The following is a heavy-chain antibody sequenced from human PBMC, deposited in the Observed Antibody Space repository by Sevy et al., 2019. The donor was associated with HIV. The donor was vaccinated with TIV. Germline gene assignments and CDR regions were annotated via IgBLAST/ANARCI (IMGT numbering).Heavy chain of an antibody. D-gene: IGHD1-26*01. CDR2: ISGSSSTI. V-gene: IGHV3-11*01. CDR1: GFTFSNHY. CDR3: ATGRGGLAESFFQN. J-gene: IGHJ4*01. Sequence: GGSLRLSCVASGFTFSNHYMNWIRQAPGKGLEYIAHISGSSSTIYYPDSVKGRFTVSRDNAKHSLFLEMNSLRTEDTAVYYCATGRGGLAESFFQNWGHGTLVTVSS.